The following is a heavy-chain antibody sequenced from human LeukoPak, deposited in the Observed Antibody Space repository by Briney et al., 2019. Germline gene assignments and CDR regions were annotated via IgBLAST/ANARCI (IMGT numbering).Heavy chain of an antibody. D-gene: IGHD3-3*01. CDR1: GGSISSSSYY. Sequence: PSETLSLTCTVSGGSISSSSYYWGWIRQPPGKGLEWIGEINHSGSTNYNPSLKSRVTISVDTSKNQFSLKLSSVTAADTAVYYCARLKVLRFLEWLLYRAGWFDPWGQGTLVTVSS. J-gene: IGHJ5*02. CDR3: ARLKVLRFLEWLLYRAGWFDP. V-gene: IGHV4-39*07. CDR2: INHSGST.